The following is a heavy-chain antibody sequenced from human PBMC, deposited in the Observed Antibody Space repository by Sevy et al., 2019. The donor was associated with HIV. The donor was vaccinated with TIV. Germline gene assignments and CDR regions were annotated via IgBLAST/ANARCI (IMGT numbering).Heavy chain of an antibody. CDR1: GYTLSSYG. D-gene: IGHD3-3*01. CDR2: INTYNGNT. CDR3: ARDKSVQVIFGVVRYNYGMDV. Sequence: ASVKVSCKASGYTLSSYGISWVRQAPGQGLEWMGWINTYNGNTKYAQKLQGRITMTTDTATGTAYMEVRSLRSDDTVGYYCARDKSVQVIFGVVRYNYGMDVWGQGTTVTVSS. V-gene: IGHV1-18*01. J-gene: IGHJ6*02.